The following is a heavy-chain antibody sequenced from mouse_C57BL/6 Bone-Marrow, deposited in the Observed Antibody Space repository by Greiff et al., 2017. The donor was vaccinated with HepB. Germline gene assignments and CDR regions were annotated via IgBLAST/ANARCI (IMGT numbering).Heavy chain of an antibody. Sequence: VQRVESGAELVRPGASVTLSCKASGYTFTDYEMHWVKQTPVHGLEWIGAIDPETGGTAYNQKFKGKAILTADKSSSTAYMELRSLTSEDSAVYYCTRFYYYGSSPFYWGQGTTLTVSS. V-gene: IGHV1-15*01. D-gene: IGHD1-1*01. J-gene: IGHJ2*01. CDR3: TRFYYYGSSPFY. CDR1: GYTFTDYE. CDR2: IDPETGGT.